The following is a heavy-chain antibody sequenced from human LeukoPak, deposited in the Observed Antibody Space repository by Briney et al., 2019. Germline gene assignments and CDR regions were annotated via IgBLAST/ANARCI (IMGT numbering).Heavy chain of an antibody. CDR3: ARQSLGPSRSGTSNIWFDP. CDR1: GGSISSYY. Sequence: SETLSLTCTVTGGSISSYYWSWIRQPPGKLLDWLGYLYYSGTTNYNPSLKSRVTISVDTPKNQFSLKLSSVTAADTAVYYCARQSLGPSRSGTSNIWFDPWGQGTLVTVSS. CDR2: LYYSGTT. D-gene: IGHD3-10*01. V-gene: IGHV4-59*08. J-gene: IGHJ5*02.